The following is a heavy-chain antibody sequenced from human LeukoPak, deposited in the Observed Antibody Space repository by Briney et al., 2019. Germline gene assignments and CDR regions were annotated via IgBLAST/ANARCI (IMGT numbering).Heavy chain of an antibody. D-gene: IGHD2-2*01. V-gene: IGHV1-18*01. CDR3: ARAPGDIVVVPAATPLAFDY. J-gene: IGHJ4*02. Sequence: ASVKVSCKASGYTFTSYGISWVRQAPGQGLEWMGWISAYNGNTNYAQMLQGRVTMTTDTSTSTAYMELRSLRSDDTAVYYCARAPGDIVVVPAATPLAFDYWGQGTLVTVSS. CDR1: GYTFTSYG. CDR2: ISAYNGNT.